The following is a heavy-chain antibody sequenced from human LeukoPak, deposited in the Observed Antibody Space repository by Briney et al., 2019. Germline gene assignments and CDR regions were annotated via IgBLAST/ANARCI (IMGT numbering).Heavy chain of an antibody. Sequence: GGSLRLSCVASGFTFSSYGMHWVRQAPGKGLEWVAFIRYDGSNKYYADSVKGRFTISRDNSKNTLYLQMNSLRAEDTAVYYCAKDSDIVVVPAAPPDAFDIWGQGTMVTVSS. CDR2: IRYDGSNK. CDR3: AKDSDIVVVPAAPPDAFDI. CDR1: GFTFSSYG. J-gene: IGHJ3*02. D-gene: IGHD2-2*01. V-gene: IGHV3-30*02.